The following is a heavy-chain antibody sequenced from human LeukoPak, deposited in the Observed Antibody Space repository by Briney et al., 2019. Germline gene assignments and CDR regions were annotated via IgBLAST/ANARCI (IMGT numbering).Heavy chain of an antibody. D-gene: IGHD3-9*01. V-gene: IGHV3-74*01. CDR2: INTDGSST. Sequence: GGSLRLSCPVSGFTFRSYWLHWVRQAPGKGLVWVSLINTDGSSTTYADSVKGRFTISRDNAKDTLYLHMNSLRAEDTAVYYCARAGTDWSIDYWGQGTLVTVSS. CDR1: GFTFRSYW. CDR3: ARAGTDWSIDY. J-gene: IGHJ4*02.